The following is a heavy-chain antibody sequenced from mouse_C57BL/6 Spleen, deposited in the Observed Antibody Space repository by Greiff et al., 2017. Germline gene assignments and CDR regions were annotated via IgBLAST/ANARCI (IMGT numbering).Heavy chain of an antibody. CDR3: ARDYGSSYNWYFDV. D-gene: IGHD1-1*01. CDR1: GYTFTSHW. CDR2: INPSNGGT. Sequence: VQLQQPGTELVKPGASVKLSCKASGYTFTSHWMHWVKQRPGQGLEWIGNINPSNGGTNYNEKFKSKATLTVDKSSSTAYMQLSSLTSEDSAVYYCARDYGSSYNWYFDVWGTGTTVTVSS. V-gene: IGHV1-53*01. J-gene: IGHJ1*03.